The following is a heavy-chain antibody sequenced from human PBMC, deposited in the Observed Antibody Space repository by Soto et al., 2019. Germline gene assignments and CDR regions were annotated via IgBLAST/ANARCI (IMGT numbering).Heavy chain of an antibody. CDR2: IIPIFGTA. CDR1: GGTFSSYA. V-gene: IGHV1-69*01. J-gene: IGHJ6*02. D-gene: IGHD1-7*01. Sequence: QVQLVQSGAEVKKPGSSVKVSCKASGGTFSSYAISWVRQAPGQGLEWMGGIIPIFGTANYAQKFQGRVTITADESTSTAYMELSSLRSEDTDVYYCARECELELRDYYGMDVWGQGTTVTVSS. CDR3: ARECELELRDYYGMDV.